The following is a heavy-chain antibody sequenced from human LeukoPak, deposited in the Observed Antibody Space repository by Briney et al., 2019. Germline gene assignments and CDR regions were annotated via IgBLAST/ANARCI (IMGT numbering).Heavy chain of an antibody. J-gene: IGHJ4*02. CDR2: ISAYNGNT. CDR3: ARGGLGRYYDSSGYYSQPYMS. V-gene: IGHV1-18*01. CDR1: GYTLTSYG. Sequence: ASVKVSCKASGYTLTSYGISWVRQAPGQGLEWMGWISAYNGNTNYAQKLQGRVTMTTDTSTSTAYMELRSLRSDDTAVYYCARGGLGRYYDSSGYYSQPYMSWGQGTLVTVSS. D-gene: IGHD3-22*01.